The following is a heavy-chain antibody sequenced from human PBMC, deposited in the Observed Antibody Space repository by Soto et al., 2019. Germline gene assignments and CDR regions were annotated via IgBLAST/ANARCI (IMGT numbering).Heavy chain of an antibody. CDR3: TTDSILDPLFH. D-gene: IGHD3-3*02. J-gene: IGHJ4*02. Sequence: PGGSLRLSCAASGFTFSDYYMSWIRQAPVKGLELVSYISSSGSTIYYADSVKGRFTISRDNAKNSLYLQMNSLKTEDTAVYYCTTDSILDPLFHWGQGTLVTVSS. CDR1: GFTFSDYY. V-gene: IGHV3-11*01. CDR2: ISSSGSTI.